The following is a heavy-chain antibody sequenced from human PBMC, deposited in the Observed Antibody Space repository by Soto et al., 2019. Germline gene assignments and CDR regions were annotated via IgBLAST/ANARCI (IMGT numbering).Heavy chain of an antibody. J-gene: IGHJ6*03. CDR2: IYYSGST. CDR1: GGSISSGGYS. CDR3: ASSFMVRGVIPNLYYYYYMDV. V-gene: IGHV4-61*08. Sequence: SETLSLTCAVSGGSISSGGYSWSWIRQPPGKGLEWIGYIYYSGSTNYNPSLKSRVTISVDTSKNQFSLKLSSVTAADTAVYYCASSFMVRGVIPNLYYYYYMDVWGKGTTVTVSS. D-gene: IGHD3-10*01.